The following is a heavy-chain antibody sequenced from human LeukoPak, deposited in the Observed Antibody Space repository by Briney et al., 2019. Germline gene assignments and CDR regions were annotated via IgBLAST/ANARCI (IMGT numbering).Heavy chain of an antibody. CDR3: ARGLDYGDYFDY. J-gene: IGHJ4*02. V-gene: IGHV3-48*03. CDR2: ISSSGSTI. CDR1: GFTFSSYE. D-gene: IGHD4-17*01. Sequence: QLGGSLRLSCAASGFTFSSYEMNWVRQAPGKGLEWVSYISSSGSTIYYADSVKGRFTISRDNAKNSLYLQMNSLRAEDTAVYYCARGLDYGDYFDYWGQGTLVTVSS.